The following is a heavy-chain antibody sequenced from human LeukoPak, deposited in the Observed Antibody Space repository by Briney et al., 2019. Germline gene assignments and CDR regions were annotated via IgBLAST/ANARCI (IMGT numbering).Heavy chain of an antibody. CDR3: ARDITPSGYDDLYGMDV. Sequence: GGSLRLSCAASGFTFSTYGLHWVRQAPGKGLEWVAGIWYDGSKTYHADPVKGRFTISRDNSKNTLYLRMNSLRAEDTAVYYCARDITPSGYDDLYGMDVWGQGTTVTVSS. CDR2: IWYDGSKT. D-gene: IGHD5-12*01. V-gene: IGHV3-33*01. J-gene: IGHJ6*02. CDR1: GFTFSTYG.